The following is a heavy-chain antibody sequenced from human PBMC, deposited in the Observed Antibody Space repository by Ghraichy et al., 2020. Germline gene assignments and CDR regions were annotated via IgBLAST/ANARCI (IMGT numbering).Heavy chain of an antibody. J-gene: IGHJ6*02. CDR1: GGSISSYY. Sequence: SETLSLTCTVSGGSISSYYWSWIRQPPGKGLEWIGYIYYSGSTNYNPSLKSRVTISVDTSKNQFSLKLSSVTAADTAVYYCARAGKEGRWRYYYYYGMDVWGQGTTVTVSS. D-gene: IGHD4-23*01. V-gene: IGHV4-59*01. CDR3: ARAGKEGRWRYYYYYGMDV. CDR2: IYYSGST.